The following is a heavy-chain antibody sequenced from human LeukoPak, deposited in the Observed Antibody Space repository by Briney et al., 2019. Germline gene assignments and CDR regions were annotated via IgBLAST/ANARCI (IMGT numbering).Heavy chain of an antibody. D-gene: IGHD6-13*01. Sequence: GGSLRLSCAASGFTFSDYYMSWIRQAPGKGLEWVSYISSSGSTIYYADSVKGRFTISRDNAKNSLYLQMNSLRAEDTAVYYCARVERQQLVYYYYYMDVWGKGTTVTVSS. CDR2: ISSSGSTI. V-gene: IGHV3-11*04. CDR1: GFTFSDYY. CDR3: ARVERQQLVYYYYYMDV. J-gene: IGHJ6*03.